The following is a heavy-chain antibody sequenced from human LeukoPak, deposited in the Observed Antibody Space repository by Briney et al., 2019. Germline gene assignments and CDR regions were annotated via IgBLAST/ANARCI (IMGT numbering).Heavy chain of an antibody. CDR1: GFAFSSYS. CDR2: ISSSSSTI. Sequence: RGSLRLSCAASGFAFSSYSMNWVRQAPGKGLEWVSYISSSSSTIYYADSVKGRFTISRDNAKNSLYLQMNSLRAEDTAVYYCARAPYSSSPGRHYWGQGTLVTVSS. D-gene: IGHD6-13*01. J-gene: IGHJ4*02. CDR3: ARAPYSSSPGRHY. V-gene: IGHV3-48*01.